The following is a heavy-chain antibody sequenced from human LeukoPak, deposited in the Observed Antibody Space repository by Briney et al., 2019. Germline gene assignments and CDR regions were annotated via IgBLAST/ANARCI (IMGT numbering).Heavy chain of an antibody. V-gene: IGHV3-33*01. CDR2: IWHDGSNE. D-gene: IGHD3-22*01. Sequence: PGGSLRLSCAASGFTFSSYGMHWVRQAPGKGLEWVAVIWHDGSNEYYADSVKGRFIISRDNSKNTLYLQMNSLRAEDMAVYYCARDKSSGYSDYWGQGTLVTVSS. J-gene: IGHJ4*02. CDR1: GFTFSSYG. CDR3: ARDKSSGYSDY.